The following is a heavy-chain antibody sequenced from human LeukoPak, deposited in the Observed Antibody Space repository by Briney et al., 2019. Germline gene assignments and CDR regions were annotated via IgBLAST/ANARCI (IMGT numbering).Heavy chain of an antibody. D-gene: IGHD3-22*01. J-gene: IGHJ3*02. V-gene: IGHV4-39*02. Sequence: PSETLSLTCTVSGGSISSSYYYWGWIRQPPGKGLEWIGSIYYSGSTYYNPSLKSRVTISVDTSKNQFSLKLRSVTAADTAMYYCARDRNDYDTSGYYYDVFDIWGQGTMVTVSS. CDR1: GGSISSSYYY. CDR2: IYYSGST. CDR3: ARDRNDYDTSGYYYDVFDI.